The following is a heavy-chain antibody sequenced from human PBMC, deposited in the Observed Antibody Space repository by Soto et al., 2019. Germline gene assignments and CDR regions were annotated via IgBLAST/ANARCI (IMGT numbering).Heavy chain of an antibody. CDR1: GFTFSSYG. V-gene: IGHV3-30*03. CDR2: ISYDGSNK. CDR3: ARDEVVATIDYYYYYGMDV. D-gene: IGHD5-12*01. J-gene: IGHJ6*02. Sequence: GGSLRLSCAASGFTFSSYGMHWVRQAPGKGLEWVAVISYDGSNKYYAETVKGRFSISRDDSKNTLYLEMTSLRAEDTAVYYCARDEVVATIDYYYYYGMDVWGQGTTVTVSS.